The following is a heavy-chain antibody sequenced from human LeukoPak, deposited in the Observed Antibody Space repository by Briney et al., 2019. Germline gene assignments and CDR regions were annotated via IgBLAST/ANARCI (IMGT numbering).Heavy chain of an antibody. V-gene: IGHV3-23*01. CDR1: GITFSAYA. CDR3: AKDLLYSGSFDY. Sequence: PGGSLRLSCAASGITFSAYAMNWVRQAPGKGPEWVSAISGSGGSTYYADSVKGRFTISRDNSKNTVYLQMNSLRAEDTAVYYCAKDLLYSGSFDYWGQGTLVTVSS. J-gene: IGHJ4*02. D-gene: IGHD1-26*01. CDR2: ISGSGGST.